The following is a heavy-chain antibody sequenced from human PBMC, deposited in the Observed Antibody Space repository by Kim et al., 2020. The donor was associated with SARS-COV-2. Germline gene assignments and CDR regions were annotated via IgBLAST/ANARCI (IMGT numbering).Heavy chain of an antibody. CDR1: GGSISSYY. D-gene: IGHD3-10*01. CDR3: ARSHRLWFGEGNWFDP. V-gene: IGHV4-59*13. J-gene: IGHJ5*02. CDR2: IYYSGST. Sequence: SETLSLTCTVSGGSISSYYWSWIRQPPGKGLEWIGYIYYSGSTNYNPSLKSRVTISVDTSKNQFSLKLSSVTAADTAVYYCARSHRLWFGEGNWFDPWGQGTLVTVSS.